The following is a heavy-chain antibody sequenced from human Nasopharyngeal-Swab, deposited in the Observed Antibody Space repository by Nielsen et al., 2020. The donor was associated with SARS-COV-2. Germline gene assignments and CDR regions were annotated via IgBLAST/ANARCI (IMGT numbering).Heavy chain of an antibody. CDR3: ARLVGYGMDV. J-gene: IGHJ6*02. CDR2: ISCDGNDK. V-gene: IGHV3-30*03. CDR1: GFIFSNYG. Sequence: GGSLRLSCAASGFIFSNYGMHWVRQAPGKGLEWVAVISCDGNDKYYADSVRGRFTISRDKSKSTLSLQMYSLRADDTAVYYCARLVGYGMDVWGQGTTVTVSS. D-gene: IGHD1-26*01.